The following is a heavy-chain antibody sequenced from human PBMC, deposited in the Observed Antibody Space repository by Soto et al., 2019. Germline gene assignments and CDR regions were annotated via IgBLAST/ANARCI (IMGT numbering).Heavy chain of an antibody. CDR1: GGSISSTSYY. J-gene: IGHJ3*02. V-gene: IGHV4-39*01. D-gene: IGHD2-21*02. Sequence: QLQLQESGPGLVKPSETLSLTCTVSGGSISSTSYYWDWIRQPPGKGLEWVGSIYYSGSTSYNPSRKRRVTISVGTSHNQFSLRLSSVTAAGTAVYYCARHSMPYGRGGDCYSIWRQGTVVTVSS. CDR3: ARHSMPYGRGGDCYSI. CDR2: IYYSGST.